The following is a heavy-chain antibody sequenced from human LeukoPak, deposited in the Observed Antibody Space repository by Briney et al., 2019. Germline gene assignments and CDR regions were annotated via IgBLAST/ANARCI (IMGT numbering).Heavy chain of an antibody. J-gene: IGHJ4*02. V-gene: IGHV1-46*01. CDR2: INPSGGST. Sequence: ASVKVSCKASGYTFTSYYMHWVRQAPGQGLEWMGIINPSGGSTSYVQKFQGRVTMTRDTSTSTVYMELSSLRSEDTAVYYCARGQVYGSGSYYNTPFRYWGQGTLVTVSS. CDR1: GYTFTSYY. CDR3: ARGQVYGSGSYYNTPFRY. D-gene: IGHD3-10*01.